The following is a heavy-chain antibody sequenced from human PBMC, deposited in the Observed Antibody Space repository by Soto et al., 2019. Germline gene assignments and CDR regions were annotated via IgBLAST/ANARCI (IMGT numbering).Heavy chain of an antibody. CDR3: SRRAPEGFDP. J-gene: IGHJ5*02. Sequence: SETLSLTCTVSGGTIRSSNYYWAWIRQPPGKGLEWIGSIDYSGSTYYNPYLKSRVTISVDTSKNHFSLKLCSVAAADTALYYCSRRAPEGFDPWGQGTLVTVSS. CDR1: GGTIRSSNYY. V-gene: IGHV4-39*02. CDR2: IDYSGST.